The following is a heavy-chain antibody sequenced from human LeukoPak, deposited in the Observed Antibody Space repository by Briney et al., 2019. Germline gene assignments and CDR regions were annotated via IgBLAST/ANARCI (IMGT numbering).Heavy chain of an antibody. Sequence: GRPLRLSCAASGFTFSSYGMHWVRQAPGKGLEWVAVIWYDGSNKYYADSVKGRFTISRDNPKNTLYLKMNSLRAEDTPVYYCARDGEWLVLPLDYWGEGTLVTVP. CDR3: ARDGEWLVLPLDY. V-gene: IGHV3-33*08. CDR2: IWYDGSNK. J-gene: IGHJ4*02. D-gene: IGHD6-19*01. CDR1: GFTFSSYG.